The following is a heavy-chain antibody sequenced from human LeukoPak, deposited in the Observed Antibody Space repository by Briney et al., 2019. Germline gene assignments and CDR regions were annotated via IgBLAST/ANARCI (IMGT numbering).Heavy chain of an antibody. CDR1: GGSISSYY. D-gene: IGHD3-10*01. Sequence: SETLSLTCTVSGGSISSYYWSWIRQPPGKGLEWIGYIYYSGSTNYNPSLKSRVTISVDTSKNQFSLKLSSVTAADTAVYYCARFGGPYWFDPWGQGTLVTVSS. CDR2: IYYSGST. J-gene: IGHJ5*02. V-gene: IGHV4-59*01. CDR3: ARFGGPYWFDP.